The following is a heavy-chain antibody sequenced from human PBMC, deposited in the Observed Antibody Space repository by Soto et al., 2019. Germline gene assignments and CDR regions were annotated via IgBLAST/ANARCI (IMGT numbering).Heavy chain of an antibody. J-gene: IGHJ4*02. Sequence: QVQLQVSGPGLVKPSETLSLTCTVSGDSISSYSWSWIRQPPGKGLEWIGNIHYNGNTKYSPSLQSRVTMEVDTSKNHFSLKRISVPTAATAVYFCSREGNLGRWMQPLDSWGQGTLVTVSS. D-gene: IGHD2-2*03. CDR1: GDSISSYS. CDR3: SREGNLGRWMQPLDS. V-gene: IGHV4-59*01. CDR2: IHYNGNT.